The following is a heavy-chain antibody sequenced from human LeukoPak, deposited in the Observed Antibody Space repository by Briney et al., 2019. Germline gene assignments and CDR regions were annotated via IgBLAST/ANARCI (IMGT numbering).Heavy chain of an antibody. CDR1: GFTFSSYW. CDR3: ARVGEVVPAGIDY. D-gene: IGHD2-2*01. Sequence: GGSLRLSCAASGFTFSSYWMNWVRQAPGKGLVWVSRIASDGSSTTYADSVKGRFTISRDNAKNTLYLQMNSLRAEDTAVYYCARVGEVVPAGIDYWGQGTLVTVSS. CDR2: IASDGSST. V-gene: IGHV3-74*01. J-gene: IGHJ4*02.